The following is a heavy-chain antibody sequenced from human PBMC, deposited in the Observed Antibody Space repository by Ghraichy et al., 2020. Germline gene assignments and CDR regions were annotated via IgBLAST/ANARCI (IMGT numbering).Heavy chain of an antibody. CDR1: GFPFSSYA. V-gene: IGHV3-23*01. J-gene: IGHJ5*02. Sequence: GGSLRLSCAASGFPFSSYAMSWVRQTPGKGLEWVSSISFSGANTYYAVSVKGRFTISRDNSKNTLYLQMNSLRADDTAVYYCAKAWGYCSAATCPSYNWLDPWGQGTLVTVSS. CDR3: AKAWGYCSAATCPSYNWLDP. CDR2: ISFSGANT. D-gene: IGHD2-15*01.